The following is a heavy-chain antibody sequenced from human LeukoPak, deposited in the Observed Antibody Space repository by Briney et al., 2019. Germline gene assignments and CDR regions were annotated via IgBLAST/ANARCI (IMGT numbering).Heavy chain of an antibody. J-gene: IGHJ3*02. CDR1: SGSISSYY. CDR2: IYYSGST. V-gene: IGHV4-59*01. CDR3: ARESDAFDI. Sequence: PSETLSLTCTVSSGSISSYYRSWIRQPPGKGLEWIGYIYYSGSTNYNPSLKSRVTISVDTSKNQFSLKLSSVTAADTAVYYCARESDAFDIWGQRTMVTVSS.